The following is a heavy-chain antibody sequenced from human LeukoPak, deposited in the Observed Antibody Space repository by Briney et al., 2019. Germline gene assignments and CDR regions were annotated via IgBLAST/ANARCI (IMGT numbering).Heavy chain of an antibody. CDR2: ISYDGSNK. D-gene: IGHD2-2*01. V-gene: IGHV3-30*01. Sequence: GGSLRLSCAASGFTFSSYAMHWVRQAPGKGLEWVAVISYDGSNKYYADSVKGRLTISRDNSKNTLYLQMNSLRAEDTAVYYCARDRDQSWFDPWGQGTLVTVSS. CDR3: ARDRDQSWFDP. CDR1: GFTFSSYA. J-gene: IGHJ5*02.